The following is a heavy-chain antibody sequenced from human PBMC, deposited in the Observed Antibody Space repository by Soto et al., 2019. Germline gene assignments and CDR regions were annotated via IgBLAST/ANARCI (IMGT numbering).Heavy chain of an antibody. V-gene: IGHV3-74*01. CDR1: GFIFRMYW. Sequence: GGSLRLSCAASGFIFRMYWMHWVRQSPGKGLVWISRIYNDGTYSDYADSVRGRFTISRGNVNDTLYLQMNNLRAEDSGLYYCTRGPRPISTGTGAYWGQGTQVTVSS. D-gene: IGHD3-10*01. J-gene: IGHJ4*02. CDR2: IYNDGTYS. CDR3: TRGPRPISTGTGAY.